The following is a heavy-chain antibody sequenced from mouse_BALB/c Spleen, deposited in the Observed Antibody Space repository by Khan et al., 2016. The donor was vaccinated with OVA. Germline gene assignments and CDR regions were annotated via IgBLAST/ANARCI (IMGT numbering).Heavy chain of an antibody. Sequence: EVELVESGGGLVQPGGSRKLSCAASGFTFSDYGMAWVRQAPGKGPEWVAFISDLAYSIYYADTVTGRFTLSSEHVKNTLYLEMSSLRSEDTAMYYCARGGGTAPCAYWGQGTLVTVSA. D-gene: IGHD1-2*01. J-gene: IGHJ3*01. CDR3: ARGGGTAPCAY. V-gene: IGHV5-15*02. CDR1: GFTFSDYG. CDR2: ISDLAYSI.